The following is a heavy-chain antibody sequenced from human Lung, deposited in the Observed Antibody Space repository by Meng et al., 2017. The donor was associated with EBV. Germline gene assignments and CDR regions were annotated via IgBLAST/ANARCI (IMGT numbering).Heavy chain of an antibody. CDR2: IYYSGST. CDR3: AATVNDGYFDY. J-gene: IGHJ4*02. Sequence: QLQLQEAGPGLVKPAQPLALTCAVSGGCISSGGYSWSWIRQPPGKGLEWIGYIYYSGSTYYNPSLKSRVTISVDTSKNQFSLKLSSVTAADTAVYYCAATVNDGYFDYWGQGTLVTVSS. V-gene: IGHV4-30-2*05. D-gene: IGHD4-11*01. CDR1: GGCISSGGYS.